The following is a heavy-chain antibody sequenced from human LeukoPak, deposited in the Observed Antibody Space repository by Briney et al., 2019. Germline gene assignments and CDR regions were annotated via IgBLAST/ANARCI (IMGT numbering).Heavy chain of an antibody. CDR3: ARGRTGAWDAFDV. CDR2: ISYDGSSK. CDR1: GFTFSSYA. V-gene: IGHV3-30-3*01. J-gene: IGHJ3*01. D-gene: IGHD1-14*01. Sequence: GRSLRLSCAASGFTFSSYAMHWVRQAPGKGLEWVAVISYDGSSKYYADSVKGRFTISRDNSKNTLYLQMNSLRAEDTAVYYCARGRTGAWDAFDVWGRGTLVTVSS.